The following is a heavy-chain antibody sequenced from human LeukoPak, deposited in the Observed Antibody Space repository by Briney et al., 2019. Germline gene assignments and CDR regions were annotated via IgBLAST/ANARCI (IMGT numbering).Heavy chain of an antibody. J-gene: IGHJ3*02. V-gene: IGHV4-38-2*01. CDR3: ARPPRYYDFWSGEYAFDI. D-gene: IGHD3-3*01. Sequence: SETLSLTCAVSGYSICSGYYWGWIRQPPGKGLEWIGSIYHSGSTYYNPSLKSRVTISVDTSKNQFSLKLSSVTAADTAVYYCARPPRYYDFWSGEYAFDIWGQGTMVTVSS. CDR2: IYHSGST. CDR1: GYSICSGYY.